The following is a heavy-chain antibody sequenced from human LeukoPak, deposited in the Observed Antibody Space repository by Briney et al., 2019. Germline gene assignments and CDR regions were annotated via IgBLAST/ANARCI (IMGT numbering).Heavy chain of an antibody. D-gene: IGHD3-16*01. J-gene: IGHJ5*02. V-gene: IGHV4-59*01. CDR1: GGSISNYY. CDR2: IYHSGST. CDR3: AREVGLGMYNWFDP. Sequence: SETLSLTCTVSGGSISNYYWYWIRQPPGKGLECIGYIYHSGSTNYNPSLKSRVTISVDTSKNQFSLKLRSVTAADTAVYYCAREVGLGMYNWFDPWGQGALVTVSS.